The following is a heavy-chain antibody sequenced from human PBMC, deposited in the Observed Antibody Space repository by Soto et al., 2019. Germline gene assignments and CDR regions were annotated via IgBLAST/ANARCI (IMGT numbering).Heavy chain of an antibody. V-gene: IGHV1-18*03. Sequence: QVQLVQSGAEVKKPGASVKVSCKASGYKFSSYGISWVRQAPGQGLEWMGWISAYTGNTNYAQKLQGRVTMTTGTSTSTAYMELRSLRSDDMAVYYCARDPKDGYPANGMDVWGQGTTVTVSS. CDR2: ISAYTGNT. D-gene: IGHD5-12*01. J-gene: IGHJ6*02. CDR3: ARDPKDGYPANGMDV. CDR1: GYKFSSYG.